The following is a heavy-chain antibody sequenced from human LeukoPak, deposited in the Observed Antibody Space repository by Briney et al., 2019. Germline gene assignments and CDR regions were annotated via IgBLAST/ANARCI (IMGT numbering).Heavy chain of an antibody. V-gene: IGHV3-74*03. J-gene: IGHJ4*02. Sequence: GRSLRLSCTASGFTFSSDRMHWVRQVPGKGLVWVSRIDSGGTGAVYADAVEGRFTISRDNAKNTLYLQMNSLRAEDTAIYYCVRGGFSGDWGQGTLVTVSS. CDR1: GFTFSSDR. CDR3: VRGGFSGD. D-gene: IGHD1-26*01. CDR2: IDSGGTGA.